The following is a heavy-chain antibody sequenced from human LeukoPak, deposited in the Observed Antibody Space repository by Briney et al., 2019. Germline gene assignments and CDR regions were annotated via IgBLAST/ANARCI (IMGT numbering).Heavy chain of an antibody. CDR3: ARVNGDLYSYGYWTFDY. Sequence: ASVKVSCKASGYTFASYDINWVRQATGQGLEWMGWMNPNSGNTGYAQKFQGRVTITRNTSISTAYMELSSLRSEDTAVYYCARVNGDLYSYGYWTFDYWGQGTLVTVSS. CDR1: GYTFASYD. D-gene: IGHD5-18*01. J-gene: IGHJ4*02. V-gene: IGHV1-8*03. CDR2: MNPNSGNT.